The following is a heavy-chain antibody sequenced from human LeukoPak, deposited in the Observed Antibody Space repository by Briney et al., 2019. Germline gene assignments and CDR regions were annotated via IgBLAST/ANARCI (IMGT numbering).Heavy chain of an antibody. V-gene: IGHV3-30*18. CDR1: GFTFSSYG. CDR3: AKDVFGTSDWKLLGPDY. J-gene: IGHJ4*02. CDR2: ISYDGSNK. Sequence: PGGSLRLSCAASGFTFSSYGMHWVRQAPGKGLEWVAVISYDGSNKYYADSVKGRFTISRDNSKNTLYLQMNSLRAEDTAVYYCAKDVFGTSDWKLLGPDYWGQGTLVTVSS. D-gene: IGHD1-26*01.